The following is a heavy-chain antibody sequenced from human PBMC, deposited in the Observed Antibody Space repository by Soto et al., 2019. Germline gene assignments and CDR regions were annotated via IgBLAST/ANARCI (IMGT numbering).Heavy chain of an antibody. D-gene: IGHD5-18*01. Sequence: SVKVSCKASGGTFSSYAISWVRQAPGQGLEWMGGIIPIFGTANYAQKSQGRVTITADESTSTAYMELSSLRSEDTAVYYCARIKRGYSYGALDYWGQGTLVTVSS. CDR3: ARIKRGYSYGALDY. J-gene: IGHJ4*02. V-gene: IGHV1-69*13. CDR2: IIPIFGTA. CDR1: GGTFSSYA.